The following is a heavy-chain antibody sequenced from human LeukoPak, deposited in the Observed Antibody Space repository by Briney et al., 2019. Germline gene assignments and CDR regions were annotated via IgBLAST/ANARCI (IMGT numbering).Heavy chain of an antibody. V-gene: IGHV1-69*13. J-gene: IGHJ6*02. CDR2: IIPIFGTA. CDR3: ARDGVDTAMAYGMDV. D-gene: IGHD5-18*01. CDR1: GGTFSSYA. Sequence: ASVTVSCKASGGTFSSYAVSWVRQAPGQGLEWMGGIIPIFGTANYAQKFQGRVTITADESTSTAYMELSSLRSEDTAVYYCARDGVDTAMAYGMDVWGQGTTVTVSS.